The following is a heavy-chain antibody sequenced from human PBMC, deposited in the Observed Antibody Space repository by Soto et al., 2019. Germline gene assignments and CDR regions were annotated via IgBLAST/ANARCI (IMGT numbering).Heavy chain of an antibody. CDR3: AKRYVDWLSKGDYAFDI. Sequence: QVQLQESGPGLVKPSQTLSLTCTVSGGSISSGDYYWSWICQPPGKGLGWIGYIYYSGSTYYNPSLKSRVTISVDTSKNQVSLKLSAVTAAGTAVYYCAKRYVDWLSKGDYAFDIWCQWTMVTVSS. CDR1: GGSISSGDYY. CDR2: IYYSGST. J-gene: IGHJ3*02. D-gene: IGHD3-9*01. V-gene: IGHV4-30-4*01.